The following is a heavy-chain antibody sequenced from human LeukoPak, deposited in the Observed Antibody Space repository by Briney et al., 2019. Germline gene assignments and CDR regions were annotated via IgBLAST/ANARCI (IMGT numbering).Heavy chain of an antibody. CDR2: INSDGSST. J-gene: IGHJ6*03. Sequence: PGGSLRLSCAASGFTFSSYWMHWVRQAPGKGLVWVSRINSDGSSTSYADSVKGRFTISRDNSKNTLYLQMNSLRAEDTAVYYCAKDFEWLSSSYYYYYMDVWGKGTTVTVSS. D-gene: IGHD3-3*01. CDR1: GFTFSSYW. V-gene: IGHV3-74*01. CDR3: AKDFEWLSSSYYYYYMDV.